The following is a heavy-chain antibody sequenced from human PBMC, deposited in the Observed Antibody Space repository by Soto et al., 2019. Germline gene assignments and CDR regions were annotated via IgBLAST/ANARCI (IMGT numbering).Heavy chain of an antibody. CDR3: ARGRPAFDI. V-gene: IGHV4-30-2*01. CDR1: GGSISSGGYS. D-gene: IGHD6-25*01. Sequence: PSETLSLTCAVSGGSISSGGYSWSWIRQPPGKGLEWIGYIHHSGSTYYNPSLKSRVTISVDRSKNQFSLKLSSVTAADTAVYYCARGRPAFDIWGQGTMVTVSS. J-gene: IGHJ3*02. CDR2: IHHSGST.